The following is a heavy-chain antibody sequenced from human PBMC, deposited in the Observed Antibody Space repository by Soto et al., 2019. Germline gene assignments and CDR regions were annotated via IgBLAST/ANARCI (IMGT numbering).Heavy chain of an antibody. CDR2: FDHEDGET. J-gene: IGHJ3*02. Sequence: GASVRVSCKVSGYTLTELSMHWVRQAPGRGLEWMGGFDHEDGETIYAQKFQGRVTMTEDTSTDTAYMELSSLRSEDTAAYHCATGLPPGIAVAGDPFDSWGRGKM. D-gene: IGHD6-19*01. CDR3: ATGLPPGIAVAGDPFDS. V-gene: IGHV1-24*01. CDR1: GYTLTELS.